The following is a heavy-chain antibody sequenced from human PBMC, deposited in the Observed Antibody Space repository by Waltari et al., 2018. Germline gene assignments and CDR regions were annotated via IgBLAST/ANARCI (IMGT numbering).Heavy chain of an antibody. CDR3: ARETNYYDSSGYLVY. CDR1: GFTFSSYW. D-gene: IGHD3-22*01. V-gene: IGHV3-7*03. J-gene: IGHJ4*02. Sequence: EVQLVESGGGLVQPGGSLRLSCAASGFTFSSYWMRWVRQAPGKGLEWVANIKQDGSEKYYVDSVKGRFTISRDNAKNSLYLQMNSLRAEDTAVYYCARETNYYDSSGYLVYWGQGTLVTVSS. CDR2: IKQDGSEK.